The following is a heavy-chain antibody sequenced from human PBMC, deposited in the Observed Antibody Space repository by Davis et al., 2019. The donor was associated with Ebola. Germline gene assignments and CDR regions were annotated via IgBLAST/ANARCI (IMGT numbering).Heavy chain of an antibody. V-gene: IGHV3-23*01. Sequence: GGSLRLSCAASGFTFSSYAMSWVRQAPGKGLEWVSAISGSGGSTYYADSVKGRFTISRDNAKNTLYLQMNSLRAEDTAVYYCARGLRVWELLPGYWGQGTLVTVSS. J-gene: IGHJ4*02. CDR2: ISGSGGST. CDR3: ARGLRVWELLPGY. CDR1: GFTFSSYA. D-gene: IGHD1-26*01.